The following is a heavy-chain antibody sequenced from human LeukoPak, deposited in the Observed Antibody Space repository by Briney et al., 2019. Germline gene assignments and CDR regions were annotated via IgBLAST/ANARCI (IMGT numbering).Heavy chain of an antibody. CDR1: GFSFSTYA. Sequence: GGCLRLSCAASGFSFSTYAMSWVRQAPGKGLEWVSAITREGDATYYAVSVKGRFTISSDNSKNTLHLQMTSLRAADTAIYYCAKLMPPVDCSRTSCYGFDSWGRGTLVTVSS. D-gene: IGHD2-2*01. CDR2: ITREGDAT. CDR3: AKLMPPVDCSRTSCYGFDS. V-gene: IGHV3-23*01. J-gene: IGHJ4*02.